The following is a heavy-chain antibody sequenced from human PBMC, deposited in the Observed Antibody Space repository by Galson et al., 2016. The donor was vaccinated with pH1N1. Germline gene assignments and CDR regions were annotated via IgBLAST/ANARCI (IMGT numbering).Heavy chain of an antibody. CDR2: ISSSGSSI. CDR3: AREDYYDSSGFGY. CDR1: GFTFSDYY. J-gene: IGHJ4*02. D-gene: IGHD3-22*01. Sequence: SLRLSCAASGFTFSDYYMSWIRQAPGKGLEWISHISSSGSSINYADSVKGRFTISRDNAKNSLYLQMGSLRAEDMAVYYCAREDYYDSSGFGYWGQGTLVTVSS. V-gene: IGHV3-11*04.